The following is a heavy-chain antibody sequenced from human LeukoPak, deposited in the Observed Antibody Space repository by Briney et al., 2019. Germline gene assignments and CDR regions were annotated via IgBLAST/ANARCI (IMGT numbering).Heavy chain of an antibody. CDR2: IFYSGNT. D-gene: IGHD5-24*01. Sequence: SETLSLTCTVSGGSISSSSYYWGWIRQPPGKGLEWIGSIFYSGNTYYNPSLKSRLTISVDTSKNQFSLKLSSVTAADTAVYYCARHRRWLHPSDYWGQGTLVTVSS. CDR1: GGSISSSSYY. V-gene: IGHV4-39*01. J-gene: IGHJ4*02. CDR3: ARHRRWLHPSDY.